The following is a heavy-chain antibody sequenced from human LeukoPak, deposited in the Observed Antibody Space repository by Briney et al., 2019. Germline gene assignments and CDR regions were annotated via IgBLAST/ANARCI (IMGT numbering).Heavy chain of an antibody. CDR2: MNPNSGNT. J-gene: IGHJ4*02. D-gene: IGHD2-8*01. Sequence: GASVKVSCKASGYTFTNYDINWVRQATGQGLEWMGWMNPNSGNTGYAQKFQGRVTMTRSTSISTAYMELSRLRFEDTAVYFCTRSVRNGHFDYWGQGTLVTVSS. V-gene: IGHV1-8*01. CDR3: TRSVRNGHFDY. CDR1: GYTFTNYD.